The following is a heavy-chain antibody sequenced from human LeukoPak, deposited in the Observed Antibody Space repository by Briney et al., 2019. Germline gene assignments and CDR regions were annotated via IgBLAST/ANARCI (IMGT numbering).Heavy chain of an antibody. D-gene: IGHD1-14*01. Sequence: ASVKVSRKASGYTFTAYSMHWVRQAPGQGLEYMGWINPNSGDTNYAQKFQGRVTMTRDTSMSTAYMELRSLRSDDTAVYYCARQTLWNQYYFDYWGQGTLVTVSS. CDR3: ARQTLWNQYYFDY. J-gene: IGHJ4*02. V-gene: IGHV1-2*02. CDR1: GYTFTAYS. CDR2: INPNSGDT.